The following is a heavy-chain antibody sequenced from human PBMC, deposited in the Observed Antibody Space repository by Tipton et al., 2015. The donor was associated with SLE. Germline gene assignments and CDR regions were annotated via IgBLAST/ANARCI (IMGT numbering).Heavy chain of an antibody. CDR2: VYYTGST. D-gene: IGHD1-26*01. CDR3: ASQGATGY. V-gene: IGHV4-39*01. CDR1: GGSISSSAYY. J-gene: IGHJ4*02. Sequence: TLSLTCTVSGGSISSSAYYWGWIHQPPGKGLEWIGSVYYTGSTYYNPSLNSRVSISVDTSKNQFSLKLSSVTAADTAVYYCASQGATGYWGQGTLVTVSS.